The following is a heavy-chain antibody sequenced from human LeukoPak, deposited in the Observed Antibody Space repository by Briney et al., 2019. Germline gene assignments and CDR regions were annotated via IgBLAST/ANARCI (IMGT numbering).Heavy chain of an antibody. Sequence: GGSLRLACAASGFTVSSYAMHWVRQAPGKGLEWVVVISYDGSNKYYAESVKGRFTISRDNSKNTLYLQMNSLRAEDTAVYYCARGLMYYYYYGMDVWGQGTTVTVSS. CDR3: ARGLMYYYYYGMDV. J-gene: IGHJ6*02. CDR1: GFTVSSYA. V-gene: IGHV3-30-3*01. CDR2: ISYDGSNK.